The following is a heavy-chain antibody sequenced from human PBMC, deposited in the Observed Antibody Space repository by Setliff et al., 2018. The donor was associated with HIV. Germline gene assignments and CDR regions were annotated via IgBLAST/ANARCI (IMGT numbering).Heavy chain of an antibody. Sequence: GGSLRLSCAASGFTFSSYGMHWVRQAPGKGLEWVAFIHYDESIKYYADSVKGRFTISRDNAKNSLYLQMNSLRAEDTAVYYCARNLYYYDNSGSGWFDPWGQGTLVTAPQ. CDR1: GFTFSSYG. CDR2: IHYDESIK. D-gene: IGHD3-22*01. V-gene: IGHV3-30*02. CDR3: ARNLYYYDNSGSGWFDP. J-gene: IGHJ5*02.